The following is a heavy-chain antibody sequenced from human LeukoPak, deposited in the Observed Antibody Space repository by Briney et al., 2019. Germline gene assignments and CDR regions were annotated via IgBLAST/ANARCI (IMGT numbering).Heavy chain of an antibody. D-gene: IGHD3-3*01. CDR1: GGSISSHY. V-gene: IGHV4-59*11. CDR2: IYYSGST. J-gene: IGHJ6*03. Sequence: SETLSLTCTVSGGSISSHYWSWIRQPPGKGLEWIGYIYYSGSTNYNPSLKSRVTISVDTSKNQFSLKLSSVTAADTAVYYCARGGGDPDFWSGSYYYYMDVWGKGTTVTVSS. CDR3: ARGGGDPDFWSGSYYYYMDV.